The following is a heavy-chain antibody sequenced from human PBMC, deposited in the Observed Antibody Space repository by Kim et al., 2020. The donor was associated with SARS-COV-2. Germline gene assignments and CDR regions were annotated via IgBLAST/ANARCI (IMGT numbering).Heavy chain of an antibody. J-gene: IGHJ5*02. CDR3: ARDTGDDFGAGSYNWFAP. CDR1: GYIFSTYA. CDR2: ISSDGSNK. V-gene: IGHV3-30*14. Sequence: GGSLRLSCAASGYIFSTYAMYWVRQAPGKGLEWVAVISSDGSNKYYADFVKGRFTISRDNSKSTLYLQMNGLRPEDTAVYYCARDTGDDFGAGSYNWFAPGGQGTLLTVPS. D-gene: IGHD3-10*01.